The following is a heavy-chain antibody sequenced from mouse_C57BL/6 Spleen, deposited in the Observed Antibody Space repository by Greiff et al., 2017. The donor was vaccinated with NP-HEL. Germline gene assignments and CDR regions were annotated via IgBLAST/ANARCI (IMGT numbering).Heavy chain of an antibody. Sequence: EVKLLESGPGLVKPSQSLSLTCSVTGYSITSGYYWNWIRQFPGNKLEWMGYISYDGSNNYNPSLKNRISITRDTSKNQFFLKLNSVTTEDTATYYCARDDYYGSYFDYWGQGTTLTVSS. CDR3: ARDDYYGSYFDY. CDR2: ISYDGSN. CDR1: GYSITSGYY. J-gene: IGHJ2*01. V-gene: IGHV3-6*01. D-gene: IGHD1-1*01.